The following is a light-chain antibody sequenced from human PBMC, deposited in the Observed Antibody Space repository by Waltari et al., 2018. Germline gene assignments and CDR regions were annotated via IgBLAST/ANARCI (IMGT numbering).Light chain of an antibody. J-gene: IGLJ3*02. CDR2: VNV. Sequence: QSVLTQPPSVSGAPGQTVTISCTGSSSNIGSGYDVHWYQQLPRRAPKLLIYVNVNRPSGVPDRFSASRSGTSASLAITGLRPDDEADYYCQSYDSSLNGRVFGGGTRVTVL. CDR3: QSYDSSLNGRV. V-gene: IGLV1-40*01. CDR1: SSNIGSGYD.